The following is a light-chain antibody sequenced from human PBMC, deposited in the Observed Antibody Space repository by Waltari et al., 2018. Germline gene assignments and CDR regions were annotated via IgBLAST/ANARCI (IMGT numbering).Light chain of an antibody. CDR2: DNN. J-gene: IGLJ3*02. CDR1: TANIGSLH. V-gene: IGLV1-51*01. Sequence: QSGLTQPPSLSAAPGQDVAMSCYGGTANIGSLHVSWYQQVTGTAPKLLIDDNNQRPLGTADRFSGSRSDTYATLAITGLQTGDEDDYYCATWDGSLRVFGGWTRLTV. CDR3: ATWDGSLRV.